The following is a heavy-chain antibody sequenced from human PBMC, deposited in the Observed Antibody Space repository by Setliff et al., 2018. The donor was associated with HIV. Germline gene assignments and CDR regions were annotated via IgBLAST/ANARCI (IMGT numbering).Heavy chain of an antibody. D-gene: IGHD3-10*01. CDR1: GYTFTSYA. J-gene: IGHJ4*02. CDR3: ARGYYNSGNYFEY. CDR2: INAGNGNI. V-gene: IGHV1-3*01. Sequence: GASVKVSCKASGYTFTSYAMHWVRQAPGQRLEWMGWINAGNGNIRYSQKFQGRVTLTRDTSASTVYLDLSSLRSEDTAIYYCARGYYNSGNYFEYWGQGTPVTVSS.